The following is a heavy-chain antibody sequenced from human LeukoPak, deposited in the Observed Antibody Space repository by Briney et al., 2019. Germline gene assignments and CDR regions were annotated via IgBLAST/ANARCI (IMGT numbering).Heavy chain of an antibody. CDR3: AKGGIAAAGTGWFDP. CDR1: GFTFSNAW. D-gene: IGHD6-13*01. J-gene: IGHJ5*02. CDR2: IKSKSDGGTT. V-gene: IGHV3-15*01. Sequence: GGSLRLSCAASGFTFSNAWMSWVRQAPGKGLEWVGRIKSKSDGGTTDYAAPVKGRFTISRDDSKNTLYLQMNSLRAEDTAVYYCAKGGIAAAGTGWFDPWGQGTLVTVSS.